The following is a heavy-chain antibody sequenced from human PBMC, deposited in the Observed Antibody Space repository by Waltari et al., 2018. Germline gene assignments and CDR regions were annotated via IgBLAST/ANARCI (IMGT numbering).Heavy chain of an antibody. V-gene: IGHV4-38-2*01. CDR3: ASCVAVAGVVY. CDR1: GYSISSGYY. Sequence: QVQLQESGPGLVKPSETLSLTCAVSGYSISSGYYWGWIRQPPGKGLEWIGSIYHSGRTYYNPSLKSRVTISVDTSKNQFSLKLSSVTAADTAVYYCASCVAVAGVVYWGQGTLVTVSS. CDR2: IYHSGRT. J-gene: IGHJ4*02. D-gene: IGHD6-19*01.